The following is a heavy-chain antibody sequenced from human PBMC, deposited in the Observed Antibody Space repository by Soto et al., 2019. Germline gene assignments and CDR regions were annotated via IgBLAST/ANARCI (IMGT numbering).Heavy chain of an antibody. CDR2: VYRTGST. CDR1: GGSISTSNW. CDR3: ARARATIAAAANFDC. V-gene: IGHV4-4*02. D-gene: IGHD6-13*01. Sequence: PSETLSLTCAVSGGSISTSNWWSWVRQPPGKGLEWIGEVYRTGSTNYNPSLESRVIVSVDKSKNQFSLKLTSVTAADTAVYYCARARATIAAAANFDCWGQETLVTVSS. J-gene: IGHJ4*02.